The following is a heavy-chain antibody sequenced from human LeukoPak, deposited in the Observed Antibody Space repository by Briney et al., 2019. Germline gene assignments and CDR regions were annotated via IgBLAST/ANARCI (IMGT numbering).Heavy chain of an antibody. CDR3: ARDDGDPPYGRCSSTSCPGTFDI. J-gene: IGHJ3*02. V-gene: IGHV1-46*01. Sequence: ASVKVSCNASGYTFTSYYMHWVRQAPGQGLEWMGIINPSGGSTSYAQKFQGRVTMTRDTSTSTVYMEQSSLRSEDTAVYYCARDDGDPPYGRCSSTSCPGTFDIWGQGTMVTVSS. CDR2: INPSGGST. CDR1: GYTFTSYY. D-gene: IGHD2-2*01.